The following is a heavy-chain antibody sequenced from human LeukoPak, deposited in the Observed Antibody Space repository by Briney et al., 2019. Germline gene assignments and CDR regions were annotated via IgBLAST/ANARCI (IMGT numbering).Heavy chain of an antibody. CDR2: ISGSGGST. D-gene: IGHD5-18*01. CDR1: GFTFSSYG. CDR3: AKESLRGHSYGFDN. Sequence: GGSLRLSCAASGFTFSSYGMSWVRQAPGKGLEWVSAISGSGGSTYYADSVRGRFTISRDNSKNTLYLQMSSLRAGDTALYYCAKESLRGHSYGFDNWGQGTLVTVSS. J-gene: IGHJ4*02. V-gene: IGHV3-23*01.